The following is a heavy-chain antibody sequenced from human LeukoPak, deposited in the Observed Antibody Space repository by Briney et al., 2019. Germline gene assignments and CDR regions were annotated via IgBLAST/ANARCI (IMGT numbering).Heavy chain of an antibody. Sequence: SETLSLTCTVSGGSISTSSYYWGWIRQPPGKGLEWNGSIYYSGSTYYNPSLKGRVTISVDTSKNQFSLKLSSVTAADTAVYYCARLGRLYSSSPGLIDYWGQGTLVTVSS. V-gene: IGHV4-39*01. CDR3: ARLGRLYSSSPGLIDY. D-gene: IGHD6-6*01. J-gene: IGHJ4*02. CDR1: GGSISTSSYY. CDR2: IYYSGST.